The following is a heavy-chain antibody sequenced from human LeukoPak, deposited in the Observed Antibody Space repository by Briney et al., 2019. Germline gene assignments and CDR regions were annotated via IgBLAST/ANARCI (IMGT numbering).Heavy chain of an antibody. CDR1: GYTFTGYY. V-gene: IGHV1-2*02. Sequence: GASVKVSCKASGYTFTGYYMHWVRQAPGQGLEWMGWINPNSGGTNYAQKFQGRVTMTRDTSISTAYMELSRLRSDDTAVYYCATDFYSTTYDTSASDIWGQGTMVTVSS. CDR2: INPNSGGT. J-gene: IGHJ3*02. D-gene: IGHD3-22*01. CDR3: ATDFYSTTYDTSASDI.